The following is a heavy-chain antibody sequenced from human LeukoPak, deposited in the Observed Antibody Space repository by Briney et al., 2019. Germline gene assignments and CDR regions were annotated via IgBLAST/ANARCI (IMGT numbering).Heavy chain of an antibody. CDR2: IYHSGST. CDR3: ARTYYDILTGYFYGMDV. CDR1: GGSISSSNW. J-gene: IGHJ6*04. V-gene: IGHV4-4*02. Sequence: PSGTLSLTCAVSGGSISSSNWWSWVRQPPGKGLEWIGEIYHSGSTNYNPSFKSRVTISVDKSKNQFSLKLSSVTAADTAVYYCARTYYDILTGYFYGMDVWGKGTTVTVSS. D-gene: IGHD3-9*01.